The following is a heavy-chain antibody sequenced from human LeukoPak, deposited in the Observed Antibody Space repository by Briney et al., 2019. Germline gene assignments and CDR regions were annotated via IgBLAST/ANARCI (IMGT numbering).Heavy chain of an antibody. Sequence: PGGSLRLSCVASGFTVSDYYMTWVRQAPGKGLEWVSTLYSGGSTFYADSVKGRFTISRDNSHNTLYLQMNSLRAEDTAVYYCARAEVIAIFDYWGQGTLVTVSS. J-gene: IGHJ4*02. V-gene: IGHV3-66*02. CDR1: GFTVSDYY. CDR3: ARAEVIAIFDY. D-gene: IGHD2-21*01. CDR2: LYSGGST.